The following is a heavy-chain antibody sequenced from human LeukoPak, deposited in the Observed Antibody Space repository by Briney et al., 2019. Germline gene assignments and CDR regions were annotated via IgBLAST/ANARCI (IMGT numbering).Heavy chain of an antibody. CDR2: ISGSGGST. CDR1: GFTFSSYA. Sequence: PGGSLRLSCAASGFTFSSYAMSWVRQAPGKGLEWVSAISGSGGSTYYADSVKGRFTISRDNSKNTLYLQMNSLRAEDTAVYYCAKGRAPADAIGPSSMWIGLDFDYWGQGTLVTVSS. V-gene: IGHV3-23*01. CDR3: AKGRAPADAIGPSSMWIGLDFDY. J-gene: IGHJ4*02. D-gene: IGHD2-2*01.